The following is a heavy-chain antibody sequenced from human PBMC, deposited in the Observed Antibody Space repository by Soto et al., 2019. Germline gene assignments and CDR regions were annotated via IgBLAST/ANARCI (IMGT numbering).Heavy chain of an antibody. CDR1: GFSFSDYG. CDR2: ISYDGSDK. D-gene: IGHD5-12*01. J-gene: IGHJ4*01. Sequence: QVQLVESGGGVVQPGRSLTLSCVASGFSFSDYGMHWVRQAPGKGLEWVAIISYDGSDKSYADSVKGRFTTSRDNSKNTLFLQMNSLRPEDTAVYFCAKDVAAITHFFENWGXGXXXXVSS. V-gene: IGHV3-30*18. CDR3: AKDVAAITHFFEN.